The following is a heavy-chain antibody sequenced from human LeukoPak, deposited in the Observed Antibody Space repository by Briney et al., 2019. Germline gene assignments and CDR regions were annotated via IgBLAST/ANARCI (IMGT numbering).Heavy chain of an antibody. J-gene: IGHJ4*02. CDR3: AKDISTGVGATPLDY. D-gene: IGHD1-26*01. CDR1: RFTFDDYA. CDR2: ISGDGDTT. V-gene: IGHV3-43*02. Sequence: PGGSLRLSCAASRFTFDDYAMHWVRQAPGKGLEWVSLISGDGDTTFYADSMKGRFTISRDNSKNSLYLQMNSLRTEDTAFYYCAKDISTGVGATPLDYWGQGTLVTVSS.